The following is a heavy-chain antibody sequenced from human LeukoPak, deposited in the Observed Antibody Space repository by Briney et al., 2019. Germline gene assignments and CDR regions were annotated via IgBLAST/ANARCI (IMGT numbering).Heavy chain of an antibody. Sequence: GGSLRLSRAASGFTFEEYGMSGVRQAPGKGLEWVSGINWNGGSTGYADSEKGRFTISRDNAKNSLYLQMNSLRAEDTALYYCARVEGDYYDSSGPYYFDYWGQGTLVTVSS. CDR3: ARVEGDYYDSSGPYYFDY. V-gene: IGHV3-20*04. D-gene: IGHD3-22*01. CDR2: INWNGGST. CDR1: GFTFEEYG. J-gene: IGHJ4*02.